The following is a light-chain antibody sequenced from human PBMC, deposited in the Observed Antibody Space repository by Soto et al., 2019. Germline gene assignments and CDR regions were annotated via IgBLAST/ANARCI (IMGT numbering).Light chain of an antibody. V-gene: IGKV1-33*01. CDR1: QDIKNY. Sequence: DIQMTQSPSSLSASVGDRVTLTCQASQDIKNYLNWYQQKPGKAPNLLIYDASTLTTGVPSRFSGSGSGTHFTFTISSLQPEDIATYYCQHYDHLPPLSFGGGTKVEIK. J-gene: IGKJ4*01. CDR2: DAS. CDR3: QHYDHLPPLS.